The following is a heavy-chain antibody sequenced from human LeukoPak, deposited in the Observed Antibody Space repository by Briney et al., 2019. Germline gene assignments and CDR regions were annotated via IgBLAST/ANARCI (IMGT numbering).Heavy chain of an antibody. CDR1: GGSFSGYD. J-gene: IGHJ4*02. CDR3: ARGSQWLSLVAFDY. Sequence: SETLSLTCAVYGGSFSGYDWSWIRQPPGKGLEWIGEINHSGSTNYNPSLKSRVTISVDTSKNQFSLKLSSVTAADTAVYYCARGSQWLSLVAFDYWGQGTLVTVSS. V-gene: IGHV4-34*01. CDR2: INHSGST. D-gene: IGHD6-19*01.